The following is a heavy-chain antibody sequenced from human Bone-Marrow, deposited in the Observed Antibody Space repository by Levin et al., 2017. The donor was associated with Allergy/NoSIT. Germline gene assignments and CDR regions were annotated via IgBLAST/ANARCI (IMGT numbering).Heavy chain of an antibody. Sequence: SGGSLRLSCAASGFTFNYYGMHWVRQAPGKGLEWVAVISFDGNSKYYADSVKGRFTISRDDSKNTLYLQMTTLRPEDTAVYYCAKDVLAAPGGPYYYGMDVWGQGTTVTVSS. CDR1: GFTFNYYG. CDR2: ISFDGNSK. D-gene: IGHD6-13*01. CDR3: AKDVLAAPGGPYYYGMDV. J-gene: IGHJ6*02. V-gene: IGHV3-30*18.